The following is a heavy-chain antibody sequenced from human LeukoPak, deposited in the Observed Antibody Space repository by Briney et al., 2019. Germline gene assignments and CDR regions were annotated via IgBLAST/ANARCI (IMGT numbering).Heavy chain of an antibody. CDR1: GYTFTSYY. CDR2: INPSGGST. D-gene: IGHD6-13*01. J-gene: IGHJ4*02. CDR3: ARGAAAGTGDY. V-gene: IGHV1-46*01. Sequence: ASVKVSSKASGYTFTSYYMHWVRQAPGQGLEWMGIINPSGGSTSYAQKFQGRVTMTRDMSTSTVYMELSSLRSEDTAVYYCARGAAAGTGDYWGQGTLVTVSS.